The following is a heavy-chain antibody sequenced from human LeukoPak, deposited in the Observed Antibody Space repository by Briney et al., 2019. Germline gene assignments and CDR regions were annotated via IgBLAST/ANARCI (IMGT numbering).Heavy chain of an antibody. J-gene: IGHJ4*02. CDR3: ASLVGAIDGDYFDY. V-gene: IGHV1-18*01. Sequence: ASVNVSCTASGYSFTSYGISWVRQAPGQGLEWMGWISAYNGNTNYAQKLQGRVTMTTDTSTSTAYMELRSLRSDDTAVYYCASLVGAIDGDYFDYWGQGTLVTVSS. CDR1: GYSFTSYG. D-gene: IGHD1-26*01. CDR2: ISAYNGNT.